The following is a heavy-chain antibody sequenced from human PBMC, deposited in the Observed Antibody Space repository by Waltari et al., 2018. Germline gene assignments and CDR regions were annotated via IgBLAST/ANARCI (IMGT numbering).Heavy chain of an antibody. J-gene: IGHJ3*01. CDR3: ATYIGASIGTAAFDV. Sequence: QLQLQESGPGLGKPSETLSLTCIVSGGPITSNRHYWAWIRQPPGQGREWIGTMSYNGATYSSPSLKSRVTVSRDTSKNHLSLKLGSVTAADTAVYYCATYIGASIGTAAFDVWGQGTMVTVSS. D-gene: IGHD5-12*01. V-gene: IGHV4-39*02. CDR2: MSYNGAT. CDR1: GGPITSNRHY.